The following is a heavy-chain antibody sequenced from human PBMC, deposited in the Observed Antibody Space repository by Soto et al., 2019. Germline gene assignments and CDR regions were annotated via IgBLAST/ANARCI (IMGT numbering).Heavy chain of an antibody. V-gene: IGHV3-33*01. CDR2: IWYDGSNK. CDR3: ARDTNPGDNWNQHRSLDY. D-gene: IGHD1-20*01. J-gene: IGHJ4*02. CDR1: GFTFSSYG. Sequence: GGSLRLSCAASGFTFSSYGMHWVRQAPGKGLEWVAVIWYDGSNKYYADSVKGRFTISRDNSKNTLYLQMNSLRAEDTAVYYCARDTNPGDNWNQHRSLDYWGQGTLVTVSS.